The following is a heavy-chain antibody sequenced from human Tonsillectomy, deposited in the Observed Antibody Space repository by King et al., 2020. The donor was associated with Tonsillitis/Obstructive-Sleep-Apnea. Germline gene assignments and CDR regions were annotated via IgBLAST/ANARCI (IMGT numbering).Heavy chain of an antibody. CDR1: GGSISSSNW. V-gene: IGHV4-4*02. Sequence: VQLQESGPGLVKPSGTLSLTCAVSGGSISSSNWWSWVRPPPGKGLEWIGEIYHSGSTNYSPSLKSRVTISVDKSKNQFSLKLSSVTAADTAVYYCARAKKEYYDILTGPKSRFFDYWGQGTLVTVSS. CDR2: IYHSGST. CDR3: ARAKKEYYDILTGPKSRFFDY. J-gene: IGHJ4*02. D-gene: IGHD3-9*01.